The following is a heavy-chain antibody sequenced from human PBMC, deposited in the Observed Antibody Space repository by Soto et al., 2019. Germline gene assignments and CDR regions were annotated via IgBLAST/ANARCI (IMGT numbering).Heavy chain of an antibody. D-gene: IGHD6-19*01. J-gene: IGHJ6*02. V-gene: IGHV4-31*03. Sequence: SSETLSLTCTVSGGSISSGGYYWSWIRQHPGKGLEWIGYIYYSGSTYYNPSLKSRVTISVDTSKNQFSLKLSSVTAADTAVYYCAVAGTDYYYYGMDVWGQGTTVTASS. CDR3: AVAGTDYYYYGMDV. CDR1: GGSISSGGYY. CDR2: IYYSGST.